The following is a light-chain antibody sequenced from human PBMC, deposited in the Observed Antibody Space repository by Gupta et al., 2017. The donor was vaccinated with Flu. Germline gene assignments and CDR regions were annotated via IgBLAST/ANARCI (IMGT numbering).Light chain of an antibody. CDR3: ATWDDALSGGWV. CDR1: TSNIGRNY. V-gene: IGLV1-47*01. Sequence: QSVLTQPPAASGTPGQRVTISCSGSTSNIGRNYVYWYQQFPRTAHKLLIYRNNQRPSGVPDRFSASESGTSASLAISGLRPEDEAYYYCATWDDALSGGWVFGGGTKVTVL. J-gene: IGLJ3*02. CDR2: RNN.